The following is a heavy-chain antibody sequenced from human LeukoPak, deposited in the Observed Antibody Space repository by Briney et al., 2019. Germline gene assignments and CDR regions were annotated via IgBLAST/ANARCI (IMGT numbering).Heavy chain of an antibody. Sequence: GGSLRLSCAASGFTFSSYAMHWVRQAPGKGLEWVANIKQDGSEKYYVDSVKGRFTISRDNAKNSLYLQMNSLRAEDTAVYYCARDQGIAARALPHWYFDLWGRGTLVTVSS. CDR2: IKQDGSEK. J-gene: IGHJ2*01. D-gene: IGHD6-6*01. V-gene: IGHV3-7*01. CDR3: ARDQGIAARALPHWYFDL. CDR1: GFTFSSYA.